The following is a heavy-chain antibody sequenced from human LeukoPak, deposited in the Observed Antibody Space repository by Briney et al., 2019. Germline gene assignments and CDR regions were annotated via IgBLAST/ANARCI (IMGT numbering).Heavy chain of an antibody. CDR2: IIPIFGTA. J-gene: IGHJ6*02. CDR3: ARDLLGQIYGTDV. D-gene: IGHD3-16*01. V-gene: IGHV1-69*13. Sequence: SVKVSCKASGGTFSSYAISWVRQAPGQGLEWMGGIIPIFGTANYAQKFQGRVTITADESTSTAYMELSSLRSEDTAVYYCARDLLGQIYGTDVWGQGTTVTVSS. CDR1: GGTFSSYA.